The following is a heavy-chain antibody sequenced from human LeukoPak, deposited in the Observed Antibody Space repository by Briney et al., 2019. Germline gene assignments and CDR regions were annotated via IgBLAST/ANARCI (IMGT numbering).Heavy chain of an antibody. Sequence: SETLSLTCTVSGGSISSYYWSWIRQPAGKGLEWIGRIYTSGSTNYNPSLKSRVTMSVDTSKNQCSLKLSSVTAADTAVYYCAREAIELLQYYFDYWGQGTLVTVSS. CDR1: GGSISSYY. CDR3: AREAIELLQYYFDY. V-gene: IGHV4-4*07. D-gene: IGHD1-26*01. J-gene: IGHJ4*02. CDR2: IYTSGST.